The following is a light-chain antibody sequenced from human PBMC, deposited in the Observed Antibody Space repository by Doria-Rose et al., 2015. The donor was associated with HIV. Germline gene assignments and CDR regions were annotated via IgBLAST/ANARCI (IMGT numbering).Light chain of an antibody. Sequence: EIVLTQSPGTLSLSPGERATLSCRASQRVKSSYLAWYQQKPGQAPRLLIYDASTRATGIPDRFSGSGSGTDFTLTISRLGPEDVAVYCCQQYGTSRGTFGQGTRLEIK. CDR2: DAS. V-gene: IGKV3-20*01. J-gene: IGKJ5*01. CDR1: QRVKSSY. CDR3: QQYGTSRGT.